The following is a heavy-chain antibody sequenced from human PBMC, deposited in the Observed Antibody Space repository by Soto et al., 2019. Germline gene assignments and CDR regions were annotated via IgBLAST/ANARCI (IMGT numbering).Heavy chain of an antibody. Sequence: GCLRLYCSGSGFNLNSYTINWVRQAPGKRLEWLSSISSSGYIFSTDAVRGRFTISRDNAKNSVYLQINSLRAEDTAVYFCARDCSGGSCYPGMDVWGQGTTVTVSS. V-gene: IGHV3-21*01. CDR3: ARDCSGGSCYPGMDV. J-gene: IGHJ6*02. D-gene: IGHD2-15*01. CDR2: ISSSGYI. CDR1: GFNLNSYT.